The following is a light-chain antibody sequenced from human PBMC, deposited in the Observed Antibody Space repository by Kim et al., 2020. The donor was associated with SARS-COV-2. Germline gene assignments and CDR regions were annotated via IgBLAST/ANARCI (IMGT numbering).Light chain of an antibody. V-gene: IGLV2-8*01. J-gene: IGLJ1*01. CDR3: TSYAGSNNLGV. Sequence: QSVTISCTGTSSDVGGYNYVSWYQLHPGKAPKVMIYEVSKRPSGVPDRFSGSKSGNTASLTVSGLQAEDEADYYCTSYAGSNNLGVFGTGTKVTVL. CDR1: SSDVGGYNY. CDR2: EVS.